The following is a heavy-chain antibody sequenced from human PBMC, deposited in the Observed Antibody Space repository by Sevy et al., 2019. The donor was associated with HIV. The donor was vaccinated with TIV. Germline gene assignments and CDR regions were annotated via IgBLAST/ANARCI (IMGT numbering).Heavy chain of an antibody. CDR1: GFTFDDYA. CDR2: VSWNSAYI. Sequence: GGSLRLPCAASGFTFDDYAMHWVRHTPRKGLEWVSSVSWNSAYIKYADSVKGRFTISRDNAKKSLYLQMSSLRVEDTALYYCVKGTMVALMDLYDCFHIWGRGTMVTVSS. D-gene: IGHD2-8*01. J-gene: IGHJ3*02. V-gene: IGHV3-9*01. CDR3: VKGTMVALMDLYDCFHI.